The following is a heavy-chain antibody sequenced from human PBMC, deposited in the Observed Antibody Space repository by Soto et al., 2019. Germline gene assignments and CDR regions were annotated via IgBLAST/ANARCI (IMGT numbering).Heavy chain of an antibody. J-gene: IGHJ5*02. CDR3: ATSSWYWFDP. CDR1: GGSFSGYY. Sequence: SETLSLTCAVYGGSFSGYYWSWIRQPPGKGLEWIGEINHSGSTNYNPSLKSRVTISVDTSKNQFSLKLSSVTAADTAVYYCATSSWYWFDPWGQGTLVTVSS. V-gene: IGHV4-34*01. D-gene: IGHD6-13*01. CDR2: INHSGST.